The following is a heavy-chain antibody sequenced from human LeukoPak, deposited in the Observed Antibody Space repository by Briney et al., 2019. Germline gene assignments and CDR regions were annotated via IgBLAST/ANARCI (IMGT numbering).Heavy chain of an antibody. D-gene: IGHD3-10*01. CDR3: ARHYYGSGSYSHFDY. CDR2: IDLSDSYT. V-gene: IGHV5-10-1*01. CDR1: GYRFDNYW. Sequence: GESLKISCKGSGYRFDNYWITWLRQMPGKGLEWMGKIDLSDSYTNYSPSFQGHVTISADKSISTAYLQWSSLKASDSAMYYCARHYYGSGSYSHFDYWGQGTLVTVSS. J-gene: IGHJ4*02.